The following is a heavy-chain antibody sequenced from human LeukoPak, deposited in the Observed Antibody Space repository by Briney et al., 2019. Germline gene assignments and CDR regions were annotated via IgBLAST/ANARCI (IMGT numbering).Heavy chain of an antibody. CDR1: GFTFSSYS. V-gene: IGHV3-21*01. Sequence: GGSLRLSCAASGFTFSSYSMNWVRQAPGKGLEWVSSISSSSSYIYYADSVKGRFTISRDNAKNSLYLQMNSLRAEDTAVYYCARVGRGYVWGSYRHTPFDHWGQGTLVTVSS. D-gene: IGHD3-16*02. CDR2: ISSSSSYI. CDR3: ARVGRGYVWGSYRHTPFDH. J-gene: IGHJ4*02.